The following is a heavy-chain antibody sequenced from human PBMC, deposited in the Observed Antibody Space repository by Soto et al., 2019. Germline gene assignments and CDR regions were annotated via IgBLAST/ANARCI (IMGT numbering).Heavy chain of an antibody. J-gene: IGHJ6*02. CDR1: GGSISSGGYY. D-gene: IGHD2-15*01. Sequence: SETLSLTGTVSGGSISSGGYYWSRIRQHPGKGLEWIGYIYYSGSTYYNPSLKSRVTISVDTSKNQFSLKLSSVTAADTAVYYCARGGGYCSGGSCYSRGAPYYYGMDVWGQGTTVTVSS. CDR2: IYYSGST. V-gene: IGHV4-31*03. CDR3: ARGGGYCSGGSCYSRGAPYYYGMDV.